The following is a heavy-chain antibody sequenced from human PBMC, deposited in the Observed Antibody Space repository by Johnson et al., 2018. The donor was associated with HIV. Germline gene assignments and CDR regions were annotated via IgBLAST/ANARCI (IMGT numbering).Heavy chain of an antibody. CDR1: GFTFSNAW. V-gene: IGHV3-15*01. CDR3: TTAFQIMVTTGAFDI. J-gene: IGHJ3*02. Sequence: VQLVESGGGVVQPGRSLRLSCAASGFTFSNAWMSWVRQAPGKGLEWVGRIKSKTDGGTTDYAAPVKGRFTISRDDSKNTLYLQMNSLKTEDTAVYYCTTAFQIMVTTGAFDIWGQGTMVTVSS. D-gene: IGHD4-17*01. CDR2: IKSKTDGGTT.